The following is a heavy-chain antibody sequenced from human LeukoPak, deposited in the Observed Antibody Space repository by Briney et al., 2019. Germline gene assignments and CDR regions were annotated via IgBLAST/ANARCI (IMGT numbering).Heavy chain of an antibody. D-gene: IGHD2-21*01. Sequence: GGSLRLSCAASGLTFSTHAMTWVRQAPGKGLEWVSLISGGGDITFYGDSVKGRFTISRDNSKNTQYLQMHSVRAEDTAVYYCAARPGEVAVPFDYWGQGSLVTVSS. CDR3: AARPGEVAVPFDY. CDR2: ISGGGDIT. V-gene: IGHV3-23*01. CDR1: GLTFSTHA. J-gene: IGHJ4*02.